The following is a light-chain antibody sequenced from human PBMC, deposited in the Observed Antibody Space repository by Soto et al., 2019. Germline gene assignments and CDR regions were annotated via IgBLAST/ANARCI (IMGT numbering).Light chain of an antibody. CDR2: DAS. V-gene: IGKV1-33*01. CDR3: QQYDNLPFT. Sequence: DIQMTHSTSSLSASVVDRVSITCQASQDISHYLNWYQQKPGKAPTLLIYDASNLETGVPSRFSGGGSGTDFTFTISSLQPEDIATYYCQQYDNLPFTFGGGTKVDIK. J-gene: IGKJ4*01. CDR1: QDISHY.